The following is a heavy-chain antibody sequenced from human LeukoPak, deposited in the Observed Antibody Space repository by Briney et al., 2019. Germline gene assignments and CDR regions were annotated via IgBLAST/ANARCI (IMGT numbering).Heavy chain of an antibody. J-gene: IGHJ3*02. CDR3: ARPMGYCSSTSCHPHSFDI. Sequence: SETLSLTCTVSGGSISSSSYYWGWIRQPPGKGLEWIGSIYYSGSTYYNPSLKSRVTISVDTSMNQFSLKLSSVTAADTAVYYCARPMGYCSSTSCHPHSFDIWGQGTMVTVSS. V-gene: IGHV4-39*01. D-gene: IGHD2-2*01. CDR2: IYYSGST. CDR1: GGSISSSSYY.